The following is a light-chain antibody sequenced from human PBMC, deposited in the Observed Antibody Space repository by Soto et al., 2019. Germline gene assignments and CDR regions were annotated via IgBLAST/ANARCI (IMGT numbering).Light chain of an antibody. Sequence: VLTQSPGTLSLSPGERATLSCRASQNIRGNELAWYQQKPGQPPRILIYRGSSRAPGIPDRFSGRGSGTEFTLTISRLEPEDFAVYYCQDYGTSAPWTFGQGTKVEIK. V-gene: IGKV3-20*01. CDR1: QNIRGNE. J-gene: IGKJ1*01. CDR3: QDYGTSAPWT. CDR2: RGS.